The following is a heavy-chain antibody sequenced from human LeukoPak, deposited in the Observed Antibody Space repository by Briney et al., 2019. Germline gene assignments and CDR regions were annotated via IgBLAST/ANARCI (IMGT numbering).Heavy chain of an antibody. Sequence: GGSLRLSCVYSLFSFSSYRSNWVRPAPGRGLEWLSYVSSSSSTKYYADSVKGRFTISRDNAKNSLYLEMNSQRAEDTAVYYCTRDLRGYSYGYFDYWGQGTLVTVSS. J-gene: IGHJ4*02. CDR2: VSSSSSTK. CDR1: LFSFSSYR. D-gene: IGHD5-18*01. CDR3: TRDLRGYSYGYFDY. V-gene: IGHV3-48*01.